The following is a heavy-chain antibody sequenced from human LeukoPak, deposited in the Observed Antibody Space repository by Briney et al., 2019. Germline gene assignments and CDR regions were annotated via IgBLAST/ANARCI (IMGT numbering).Heavy chain of an antibody. Sequence: ASVTVSFKASGYTFTGYYMHWVRQAPGQGLEWMGWINPNSGGTNYVQKFQGRVTMTRDTSISTAYMELSRLRSDDTAVYYCARAYGSGYDSNWFDHWGQGTLVTVSS. CDR3: ARAYGSGYDSNWFDH. D-gene: IGHD5-12*01. J-gene: IGHJ5*02. CDR1: GYTFTGYY. V-gene: IGHV1-2*02. CDR2: INPNSGGT.